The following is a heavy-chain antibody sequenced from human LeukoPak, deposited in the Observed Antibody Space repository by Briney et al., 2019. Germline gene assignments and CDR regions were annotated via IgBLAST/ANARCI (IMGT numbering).Heavy chain of an antibody. CDR2: ISYDGSNK. D-gene: IGHD5-18*01. V-gene: IGHV3-30*03. J-gene: IGHJ4*02. Sequence: GGSLRLSCAASGFTFSSYGMHWVRQAPGKGLEWVAVISYDGSNKYYADSVKGRFTISRDNSKNTLYLQMNSLRAEDTAVYYCASYTLSGSTRGYSYGYHDYWGQGTLVTVSS. CDR3: ASYTLSGSTRGYSYGYHDY. CDR1: GFTFSSYG.